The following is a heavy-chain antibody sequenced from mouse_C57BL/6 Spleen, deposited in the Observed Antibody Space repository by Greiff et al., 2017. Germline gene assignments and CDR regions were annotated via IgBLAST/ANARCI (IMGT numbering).Heavy chain of an antibody. D-gene: IGHD1-1*01. Sequence: EVQLQESGPGLVKPSQSLSLTCSVTGYSITSGYYWNWIRQFPGNKLEWMGYISYDGSNNYNPSLKNRISITRDTSKNQFFLKLNSVTTEDTATYYCARGDYYGSSYLDYWGQGTTLTVSS. V-gene: IGHV3-6*01. CDR1: GYSITSGYY. CDR2: ISYDGSN. CDR3: ARGDYYGSSYLDY. J-gene: IGHJ2*01.